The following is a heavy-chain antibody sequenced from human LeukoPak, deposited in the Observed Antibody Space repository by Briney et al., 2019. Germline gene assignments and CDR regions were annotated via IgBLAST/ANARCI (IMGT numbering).Heavy chain of an antibody. V-gene: IGHV4-39*07. J-gene: IGHJ4*02. D-gene: IGHD3-16*01. Sequence: SETLSLICTVSGGSISSSSYYWGWIRQPPGKGLEWIGSIYYSGSTYYNPSLKSRVTISVDTSKNQFSLKLSSVTAADTAVYYCARRPLLGGIDSWGQGTLVTVSS. CDR2: IYYSGST. CDR1: GGSISSSSYY. CDR3: ARRPLLGGIDS.